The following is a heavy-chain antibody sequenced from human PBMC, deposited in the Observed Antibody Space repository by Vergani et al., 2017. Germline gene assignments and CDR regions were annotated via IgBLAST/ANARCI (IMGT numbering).Heavy chain of an antibody. CDR1: GFTFSSYS. CDR3: AFRGVRATEHLDY. CDR2: ISGSSSTI. J-gene: IGHJ4*02. V-gene: IGHV3-48*01. Sequence: EVQLVESGGGLVQPGGSLRLSCAASGFTFSSYSINWVRQAPGKGLEWVSYISGSSSTIYYADSVKGRFAISRDNAKKSLYLQMNSLRAEDTAVYYCAFRGVRATEHLDYWGQGTLVTVSS. D-gene: IGHD1-26*01.